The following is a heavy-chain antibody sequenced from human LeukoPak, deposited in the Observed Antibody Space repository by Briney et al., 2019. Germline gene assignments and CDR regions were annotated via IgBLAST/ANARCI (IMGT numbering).Heavy chain of an antibody. CDR1: GYTFTGYY. J-gene: IGHJ4*02. CDR3: ARENSGSYSCFDY. Sequence: ASVKVSYKASGYTFTGYYMHWVRQAPGQGLEWMGWINPNSGGTNYAQKFQGRVTMTRDTSISTAYMELSRLRSDDTAVYYCARENSGSYSCFDYWGQGTLVTVSS. D-gene: IGHD1-26*01. CDR2: INPNSGGT. V-gene: IGHV1-2*02.